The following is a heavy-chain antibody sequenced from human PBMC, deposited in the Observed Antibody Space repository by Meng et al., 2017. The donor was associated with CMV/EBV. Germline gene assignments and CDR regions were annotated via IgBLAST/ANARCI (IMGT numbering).Heavy chain of an antibody. CDR1: GGSISSYY. CDR3: ARLALLSGTYYYGSGSYAPPGMDV. Sequence: SETLSLTCTVSGGSISSYYWSWTRQPPGKGLEWIGYIYYSGSTNYNPSLKSRVTISVDTSKNQFSLKLSSVTAADTAVYYCARLALLSGTYYYGSGSYAPPGMDVWGQGTTVTVSS. J-gene: IGHJ6*02. D-gene: IGHD3-10*01. V-gene: IGHV4-59*01. CDR2: IYYSGST.